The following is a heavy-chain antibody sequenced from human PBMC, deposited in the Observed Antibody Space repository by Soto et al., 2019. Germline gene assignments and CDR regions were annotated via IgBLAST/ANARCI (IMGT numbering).Heavy chain of an antibody. CDR1: HGSIIGTY. D-gene: IGHD2-2*01. V-gene: IGHV4-34*01. CDR3: ARCYGRNFDY. CDR2: INHSGST. J-gene: IGHJ4*02. Sequence: SGTLSLTFPIYHGSIIGTYWSWLRQPPGKGLEWIGEINHSGSTNYNPSLKSRVTISADTSKNQFSLKLSSVTASDTAVYYCARCYGRNFDYWGQGTLVT.